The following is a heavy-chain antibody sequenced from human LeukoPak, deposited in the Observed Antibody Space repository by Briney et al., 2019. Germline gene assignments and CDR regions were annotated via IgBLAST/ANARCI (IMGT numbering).Heavy chain of an antibody. D-gene: IGHD3-10*01. V-gene: IGHV4-34*01. CDR1: GGSFSGYY. CDR2: INHSGST. CDR3: AREKGYMVRGKLGY. J-gene: IGHJ4*02. Sequence: SETLSLTCAVYGGSFSGYYWSWIRQPPGKGLEWIGEINHSGSTYYNPSLKSRVTISVDTSKNQFSLKLSSVTAADTAVYYCAREKGYMVRGKLGYWGQGTLVTVSS.